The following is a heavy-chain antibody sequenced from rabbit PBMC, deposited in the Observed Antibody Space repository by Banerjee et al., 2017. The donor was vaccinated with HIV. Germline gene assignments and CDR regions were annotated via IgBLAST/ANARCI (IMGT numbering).Heavy chain of an antibody. J-gene: IGHJ4*01. CDR3: ARDLAGVIGWNFNL. V-gene: IGHV1S45*01. CDR1: GIDFSRCG. CDR2: INTISGDT. Sequence: QEQLEESGGDLVKPEGSLTLTCTASGIDFSRCGISWVRQAPGKGLEWIACINTISGDTVYATWAKGRFTISRTSSTTVALQMTSLTAADTATYFCARDLAGVIGWNFNLWGQGTLVTVS. D-gene: IGHD4-1*01.